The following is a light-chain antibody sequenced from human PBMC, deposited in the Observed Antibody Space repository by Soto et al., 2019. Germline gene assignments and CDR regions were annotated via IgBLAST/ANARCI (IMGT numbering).Light chain of an antibody. V-gene: IGKV3-15*01. CDR2: YSS. J-gene: IGKJ3*01. CDR1: ESVHRN. Sequence: EVVMTQSPATLSVSPGERVTLSCRASESVHRNLAWYQQKPGQGPRLLIYYSSTRATGVPDRFTGSESGTEFTLTISSLQSEDFGVYHCQHYSNWPPTFGPGTKVEIK. CDR3: QHYSNWPPT.